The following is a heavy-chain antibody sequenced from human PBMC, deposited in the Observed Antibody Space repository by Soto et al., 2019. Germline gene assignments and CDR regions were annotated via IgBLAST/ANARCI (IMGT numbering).Heavy chain of an antibody. Sequence: GASVKVSCKASGYTFTSYGISWVRQAPGQGLEWMGWISAYNGNTNYAQKLQGRVTMTTDTSTSTAYMELRSPRSDDTAVYYCARDEIIAVAGLSYYGMDVWGQGTTVTVSS. J-gene: IGHJ6*02. CDR1: GYTFTSYG. CDR2: ISAYNGNT. V-gene: IGHV1-18*01. CDR3: ARDEIIAVAGLSYYGMDV. D-gene: IGHD6-19*01.